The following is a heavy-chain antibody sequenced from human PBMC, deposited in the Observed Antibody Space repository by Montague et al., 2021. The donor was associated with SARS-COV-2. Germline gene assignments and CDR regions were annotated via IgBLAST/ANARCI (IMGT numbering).Heavy chain of an antibody. CDR2: INHGGST. V-gene: IGHV4-34*01. D-gene: IGHD2-15*01. CDR3: ARLRDGVVPSPILGIGPYFTYYYMDV. J-gene: IGHJ6*03. Sequence: SETLSLTCAVHGGSFSGYYWNWIRQRPGKGLEWIGGINHGGSTNYSPSLKNRLTISADTSKNQFSLKLTSVAATDTAVYYCARLRDGVVPSPILGIGPYFTYYYMDVWGKGTTVIVS. CDR1: GGSFSGYY.